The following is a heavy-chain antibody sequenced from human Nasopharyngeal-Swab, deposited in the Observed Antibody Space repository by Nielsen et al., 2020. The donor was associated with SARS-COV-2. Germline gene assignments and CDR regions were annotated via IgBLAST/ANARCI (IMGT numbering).Heavy chain of an antibody. CDR3: ARDFGEYYYDSSGSRFDY. CDR2: ISGSGGST. Sequence: GGSLRLSCAASGFTFSSYAMSWVRQAPGKGLEWVSAISGSGGSTYYADSVKGRFTISRDNSKNTLYLQMNSLRAEDTAVYYCARDFGEYYYDSSGSRFDYWGQGTLVTVSS. V-gene: IGHV3-23*01. J-gene: IGHJ4*02. CDR1: GFTFSSYA. D-gene: IGHD3-22*01.